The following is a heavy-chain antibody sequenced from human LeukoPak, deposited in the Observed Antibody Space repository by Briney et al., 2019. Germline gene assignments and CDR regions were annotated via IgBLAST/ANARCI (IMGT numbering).Heavy chain of an antibody. Sequence: PSETLSLTCAVSGYSISSGYYWGWIRQPPGKGLEWIGSIYHSGSTFYNPSLKSRVTTSADTSKNQFSLKLSSVTAADTAVYYCARGLGTTVTTSFDYWGQGTLVTVSS. D-gene: IGHD4-17*01. CDR2: IYHSGST. V-gene: IGHV4-38-2*01. CDR3: ARGLGTTVTTSFDY. J-gene: IGHJ4*02. CDR1: GYSISSGYY.